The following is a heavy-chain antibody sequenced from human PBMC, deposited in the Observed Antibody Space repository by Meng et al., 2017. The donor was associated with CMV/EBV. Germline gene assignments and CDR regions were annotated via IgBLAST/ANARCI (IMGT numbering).Heavy chain of an antibody. Sequence: SETLSLTRTVSGGSISSYYWSWIRQPPGKGLEWIGYIYYSGSTNYNPSLKSRVTISVDTSKNQFSLKLSSVTAADTAVYYCARDGAARPSYYYYGMDVWGQGTTVTVSS. CDR2: IYYSGST. V-gene: IGHV4-59*01. CDR3: ARDGAARPSYYYYGMDV. D-gene: IGHD6-6*01. J-gene: IGHJ6*02. CDR1: GGSISSYY.